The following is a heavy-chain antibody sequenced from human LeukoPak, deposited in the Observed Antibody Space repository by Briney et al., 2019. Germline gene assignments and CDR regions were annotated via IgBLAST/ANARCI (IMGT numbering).Heavy chain of an antibody. CDR1: GFTFSSYG. D-gene: IGHD6-6*01. CDR3: AKQYSSSALFDY. Sequence: GGSLRLSCAASGFTFSSYGMHWVRQAPGKGLEWVAVISSDGNNKYYADSVKGRFVISRDNSLNTLYLQMNSLSAEDTAIYYCAKQYSSSALFDYWGQGTLVTVSS. V-gene: IGHV3-30*18. CDR2: ISSDGNNK. J-gene: IGHJ4*02.